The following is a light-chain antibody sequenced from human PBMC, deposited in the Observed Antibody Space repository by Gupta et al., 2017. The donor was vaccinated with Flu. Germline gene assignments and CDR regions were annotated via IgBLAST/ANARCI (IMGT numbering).Light chain of an antibody. CDR1: QSVSSY. CDR3: QQRSNLIT. Sequence: PGERATLSCRASQSVSSYLAWYQQKPGQAPRLLIYDASNRATGIPARFSGSGSGTDFTLTISSLEPEDFAVYYCQQRSNLITFGQGTRLEIK. J-gene: IGKJ5*01. V-gene: IGKV3-11*01. CDR2: DAS.